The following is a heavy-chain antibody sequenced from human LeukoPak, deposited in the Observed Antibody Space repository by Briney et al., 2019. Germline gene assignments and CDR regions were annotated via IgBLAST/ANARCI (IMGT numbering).Heavy chain of an antibody. Sequence: ASVKVSCKASGFTFTSSAVQWVRQARGQRLEWIGWIVVGSGNTNYAQKFQERVTITRDVSTSTAYMELSSLRSEDTAVYYCAADLNVEWELPTFDYWGQGTLVTVSS. V-gene: IGHV1-58*01. CDR1: GFTFTSSA. CDR3: AADLNVEWELPTFDY. J-gene: IGHJ4*02. CDR2: IVVGSGNT. D-gene: IGHD1-26*01.